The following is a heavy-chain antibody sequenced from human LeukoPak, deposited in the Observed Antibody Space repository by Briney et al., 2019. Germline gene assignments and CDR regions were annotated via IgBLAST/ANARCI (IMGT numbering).Heavy chain of an antibody. CDR2: ISSNTNYT. Sequence: PGGSLRLSCAASGFTFSDYYMSWIRQAPGKGLEWLSYISSNTNYTDYAGSVKGRFTISRDNAKKSLYLQMNSLRVEDTAVYYCARVGVWGSPDDYWGQGTLVIVSS. CDR1: GFTFSDYY. J-gene: IGHJ4*02. D-gene: IGHD3-16*01. V-gene: IGHV3-11*06. CDR3: ARVGVWGSPDDY.